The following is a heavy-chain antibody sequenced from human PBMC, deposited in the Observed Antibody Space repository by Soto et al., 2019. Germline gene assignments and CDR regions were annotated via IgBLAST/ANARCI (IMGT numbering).Heavy chain of an antibody. D-gene: IGHD3-22*01. CDR1: GGSISSFD. J-gene: IGHJ4*02. Sequence: SETLSLTCTVSGGSISSFDWNWIRQSPGKGLEWIGYISYSGSTNYNPSLKSRDTISEDTSKNQFSLNLSFVTAAVTAVYYCARQDTSGYAFDYWGQGTLVTVS. CDR2: ISYSGST. CDR3: ARQDTSGYAFDY. V-gene: IGHV4-59*08.